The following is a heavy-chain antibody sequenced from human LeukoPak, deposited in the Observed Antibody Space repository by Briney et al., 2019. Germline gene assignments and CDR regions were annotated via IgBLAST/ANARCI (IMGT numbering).Heavy chain of an antibody. D-gene: IGHD3-10*01. Sequence: GGSLRLSCAASGFTFSSYSMNWVRQAPGKGLQWVSSTSSSSVYIYYADSLKGRFSISRDNAKNTLYLQMNSLRAEDTAVYYCARVLLRGVADYWGQGTLVTVSS. CDR3: ARVLLRGVADY. V-gene: IGHV3-21*01. CDR1: GFTFSSYS. J-gene: IGHJ4*02. CDR2: TSSSSVYI.